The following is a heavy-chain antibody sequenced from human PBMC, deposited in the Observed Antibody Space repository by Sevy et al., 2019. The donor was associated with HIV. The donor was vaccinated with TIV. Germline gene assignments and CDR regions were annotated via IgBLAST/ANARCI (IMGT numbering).Heavy chain of an antibody. J-gene: IGHJ4*02. D-gene: IGHD3-22*01. CDR3: ARDRRGGYYYGYFDY. Sequence: SETLSLTCTVSGGSISSYYWSWIRQPPGKGLEWIGYIYYSGSTNYNPSLKSRVTISVDTSKNQFSLKLGSVTAADTAVYYCARDRRGGYYYGYFDYWGQGTLVTVSS. V-gene: IGHV4-59*01. CDR2: IYYSGST. CDR1: GGSISSYY.